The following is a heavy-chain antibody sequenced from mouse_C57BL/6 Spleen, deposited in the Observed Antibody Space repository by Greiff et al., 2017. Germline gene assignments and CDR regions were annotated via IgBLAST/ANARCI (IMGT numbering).Heavy chain of an antibody. CDR1: YFAFMASA. D-gene: IGHD1-1*01. Sequence: QVQLQQSGAELVRPGSSVKLSCTDSYFAFMASAMHWVKQRPGHGLEWIGSFTMYGDATEYSENFKGKATLTANTSSSTAYMELSSLTSEDSAVXYCAGRSYEGYSMDYWGQGTSVTVSS. CDR3: AGRSYEGYSMDY. CDR2: FTMYGDAT. V-gene: IGHV1-49*01. J-gene: IGHJ4*01.